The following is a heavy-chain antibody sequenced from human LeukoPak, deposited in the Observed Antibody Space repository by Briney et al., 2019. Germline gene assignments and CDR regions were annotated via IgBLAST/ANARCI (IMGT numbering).Heavy chain of an antibody. J-gene: IGHJ4*02. CDR3: ARGRSVLAAAGTYDY. CDR2: INPNSGRT. D-gene: IGHD6-25*01. CDR1: GYTFTSSD. Sequence: ASVKVSCKASGYTFTSSDINWVRQAAGQGLEWMGWINPNSGRTGYAQKFQGRVTMTENTSISTAYMELSSLRFDDTAVYYCARGRSVLAAAGTYDYWGQGTLITVSS. V-gene: IGHV1-8*01.